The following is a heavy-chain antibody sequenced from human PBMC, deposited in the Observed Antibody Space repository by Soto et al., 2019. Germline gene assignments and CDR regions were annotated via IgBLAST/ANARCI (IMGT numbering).Heavy chain of an antibody. CDR3: ARRYCSGGSCHGYGMDV. Sequence: GESLKISCKGSGYSFTSYWIGWVRQMPGKGLEWMGIIYPGDSDTRCSPSFQGQATISADKSISTAYLQWSSLKASDTAMYYCARRYCSGGSCHGYGMDVWGQGTTVTVSS. J-gene: IGHJ6*02. D-gene: IGHD2-15*01. CDR1: GYSFTSYW. V-gene: IGHV5-51*01. CDR2: IYPGDSDT.